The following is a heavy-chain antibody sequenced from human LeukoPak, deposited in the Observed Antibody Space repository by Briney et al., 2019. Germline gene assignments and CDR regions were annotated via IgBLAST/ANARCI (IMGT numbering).Heavy chain of an antibody. D-gene: IGHD2-2*01. J-gene: IGHJ4*02. CDR3: ARDPLVGVVPAALDY. CDR2: ISSSGSTI. V-gene: IGHV3-48*04. CDR1: GFSFSSYG. Sequence: GGSLRLSCAASGFSFSSYGMNWVRQALGKGLEWVSYISSSGSTIYYADSVKGRFTISRDNAKNSLYLQMNSLRAEDTAVYYCARDPLVGVVPAALDYWGQGTLVTVSS.